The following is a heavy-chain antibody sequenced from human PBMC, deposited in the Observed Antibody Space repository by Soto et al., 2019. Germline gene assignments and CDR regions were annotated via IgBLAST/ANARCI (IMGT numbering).Heavy chain of an antibody. CDR2: INAGNGNT. CDR3: AGGFSGGDADWFAP. Sequence: QVQLVQSGAEVKKPGASVKVSCKASGYTFTSYAMHWVRQAPGQRLEWMGWINAGNGNTKYSQKFQGRVTITRDTSARTACMELSSLRSEDTAVYYCAGGFSGGDADWFAPWGQGTLVTVSS. V-gene: IGHV1-3*01. J-gene: IGHJ5*02. CDR1: GYTFTSYA. D-gene: IGHD2-21*02.